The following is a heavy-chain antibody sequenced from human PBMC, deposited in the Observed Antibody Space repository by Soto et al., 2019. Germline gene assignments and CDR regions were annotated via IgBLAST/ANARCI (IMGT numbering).Heavy chain of an antibody. J-gene: IGHJ4*02. D-gene: IGHD6-13*01. Sequence: EVQLLESGGGLVQPGGSLRLSCAASGFTFSSYAMSWVRQAPGKGLEWVSAISGSGGSTYYADSVKGRFTISRDNSKDAQYLRMDILSAEDTAGYYCADSSTPFDYWGQGTLVTGSS. CDR3: ADSSTPFDY. CDR1: GFTFSSYA. CDR2: ISGSGGST. V-gene: IGHV3-23*01.